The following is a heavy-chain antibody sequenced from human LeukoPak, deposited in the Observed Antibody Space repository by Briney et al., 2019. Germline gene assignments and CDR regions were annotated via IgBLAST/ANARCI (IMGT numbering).Heavy chain of an antibody. CDR3: ARGYIPNDAFDI. V-gene: IGHV1-2*02. J-gene: IGHJ3*02. CDR2: INPNSGGT. Sequence: ASVKVSCKASGYTFTGYYMHWVRQAPGQGLEWMGWINPNSGGTNYAQKFQGRVTMTRDTSISTAYMELSRLRSDNTAVYYCARGYIPNDAFDIWGQGTMVTVSS. CDR1: GYTFTGYY. D-gene: IGHD5-12*01.